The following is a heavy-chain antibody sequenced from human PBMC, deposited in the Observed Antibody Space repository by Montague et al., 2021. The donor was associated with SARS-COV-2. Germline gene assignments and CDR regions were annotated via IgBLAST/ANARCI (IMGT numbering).Heavy chain of an antibody. CDR3: AIGGDSAKCGI. D-gene: IGHD2-21*01. CDR2: IHPSGDI. Sequence: SETLSLTCTVSVHSVTDRTLNWVRQAAGKGLEWIGFIHPSGDIHYNASLKSRVILSRDASKNQFSLTLTSVTAADTAVYYCAIGGDSAKCGIWGRGTLVTVSS. V-gene: IGHV4-4*07. CDR1: VHSVTDRT. J-gene: IGHJ3*02.